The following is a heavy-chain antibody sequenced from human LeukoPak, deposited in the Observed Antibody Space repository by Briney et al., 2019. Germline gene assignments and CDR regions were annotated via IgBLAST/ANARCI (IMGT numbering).Heavy chain of an antibody. CDR3: ARDWRPGSLLYFFDY. V-gene: IGHV3-21*01. CDR1: GFTFSSYS. CDR2: ISSSSSYT. D-gene: IGHD3-10*01. J-gene: IGHJ4*02. Sequence: GGSLRLSCAASGFTFSSYSMNWVRQAPGKGLEWVSSISSSSSYTYYADSVKGRFTISRDNAKNSLYLQMNSLRAEDTAVYYCARDWRPGSLLYFFDYWGQGTLVSVSS.